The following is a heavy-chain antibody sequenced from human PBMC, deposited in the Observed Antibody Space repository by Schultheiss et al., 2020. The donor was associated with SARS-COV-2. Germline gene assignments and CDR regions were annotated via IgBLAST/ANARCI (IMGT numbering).Heavy chain of an antibody. CDR1: GFTFSRFA. CDR2: ISSSSSYI. Sequence: GGSLRLSCTASGFTFSRFAMTWVRQAPGKGLEWVSSISSSSSYIYYADSVKGRLTISRDNAKNSLYLQVNSLRAEDMTVYYCARGVESGWYGLPVYWGQGTLVTVSS. J-gene: IGHJ4*02. CDR3: ARGVESGWYGLPVY. V-gene: IGHV3-21*04. D-gene: IGHD6-19*01.